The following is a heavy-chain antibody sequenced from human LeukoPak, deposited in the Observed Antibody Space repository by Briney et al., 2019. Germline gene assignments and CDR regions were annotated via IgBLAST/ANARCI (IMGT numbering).Heavy chain of an antibody. Sequence: ASAKVSCKASGYTFTGYYMHWVRQAPGQGLEWMGWINPNSGGTNYAQKFQGRVTMTRDTSISTAYMELSRLRSDDTAVYYCARGPELGDSYGYPGYYYGMDVWGQGTTVTVSS. CDR1: GYTFTGYY. J-gene: IGHJ6*02. CDR3: ARGPELGDSYGYPGYYYGMDV. CDR2: INPNSGGT. D-gene: IGHD5-18*01. V-gene: IGHV1-2*02.